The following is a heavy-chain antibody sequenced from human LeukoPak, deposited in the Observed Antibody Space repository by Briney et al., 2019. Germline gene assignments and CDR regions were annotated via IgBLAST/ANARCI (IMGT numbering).Heavy chain of an antibody. CDR1: GGSFSGYY. V-gene: IGHV4-34*01. CDR2: INHSAST. J-gene: IGHJ4*02. Sequence: SETLSLTCAVYGGSFSGYYWSWVRQPPGKGLEWIGEINHSASTNYNPSLKSPVTISVDTSKNQFSLKLSSVTAADTAVYYCARGIGGPSDYWGQGTLVTVSS. CDR3: ARGIGGPSDY. D-gene: IGHD3-10*01.